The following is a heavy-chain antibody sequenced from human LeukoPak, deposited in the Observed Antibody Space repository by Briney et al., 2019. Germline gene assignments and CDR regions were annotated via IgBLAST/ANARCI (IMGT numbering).Heavy chain of an antibody. CDR3: ARDHKGSGSFDY. Sequence: ASVKVSCKASGYTLTSYAMHWVRQAPGQRLEWMGWINAGNGNTKYSQEFQGRVTITRDTSASTAYMELSSLRSEDMAVYYCARDHKGSGSFDYWGQGTLVTVSS. CDR2: INAGNGNT. CDR1: GYTLTSYA. V-gene: IGHV1-3*03. J-gene: IGHJ4*02. D-gene: IGHD3-10*01.